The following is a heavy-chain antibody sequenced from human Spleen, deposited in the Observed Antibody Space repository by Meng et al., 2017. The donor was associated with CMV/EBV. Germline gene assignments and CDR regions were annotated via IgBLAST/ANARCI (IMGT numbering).Heavy chain of an antibody. J-gene: IGHJ3*02. CDR2: ISWNSRKL. V-gene: IGHV3-9*01. Sequence: GGSLRLSCVVFGFTFDDYAMHWVRQAPGKGLEWVSGISWNSRKLDYADSVKGRFTISRDNAKNSLYLQMNSLRPADTALYYCAKDLVAGTEGAFDIWGQGTMVTVSS. D-gene: IGHD6-19*01. CDR1: GFTFDDYA. CDR3: AKDLVAGTEGAFDI.